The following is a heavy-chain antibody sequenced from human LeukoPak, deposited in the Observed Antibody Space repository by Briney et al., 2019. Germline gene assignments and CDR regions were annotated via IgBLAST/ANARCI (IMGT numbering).Heavy chain of an antibody. J-gene: IGHJ4*02. V-gene: IGHV4-31*03. CDR2: ISYSGIP. CDR1: GDSINSDNYY. CDR3: ARVLLGELQGMFGY. Sequence: SETLSLTCTVSGDSINSDNYYWNWIRQHPGKGLERIGYISYSGIPYYNPSLKSRVTISVDTSKNQSSLKLSSVTAADTAVYYCARVLLGELQGMFGYWGQGTLVTVSS. D-gene: IGHD1-26*01.